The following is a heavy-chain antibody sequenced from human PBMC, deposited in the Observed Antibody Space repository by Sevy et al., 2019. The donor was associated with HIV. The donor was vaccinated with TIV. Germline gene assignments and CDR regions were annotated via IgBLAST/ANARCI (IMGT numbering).Heavy chain of an antibody. J-gene: IGHJ6*02. CDR3: ARAYAHYGDSIGFYYGMDV. CDR1: GFTFSSYW. V-gene: IGHV3-74*01. D-gene: IGHD4-17*01. CDR2: INGDGGSA. Sequence: GGSLRLSCAASGFTFSSYWMHWVRQAPGKGLLWVLLINGDGGSANYADSVKGRFIISRDNAKNTLYLQMNSLRAEDTAMYYCARAYAHYGDSIGFYYGMDVWGQGITVTVSS.